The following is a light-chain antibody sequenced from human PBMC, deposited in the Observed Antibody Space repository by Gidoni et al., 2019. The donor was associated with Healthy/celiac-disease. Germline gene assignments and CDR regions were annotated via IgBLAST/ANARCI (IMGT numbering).Light chain of an antibody. Sequence: EIVLTQSPATLTLSPGERATLSCRASQSVISYLAWYQQQPGQAPRLLICDASNRATGIPARFSGSGSGTDFTLTLSSLEPEDFAFYYCQQRSNWPPWTFGQGTKVEIK. CDR1: QSVISY. CDR2: DAS. CDR3: QQRSNWPPWT. J-gene: IGKJ1*01. V-gene: IGKV3-11*01.